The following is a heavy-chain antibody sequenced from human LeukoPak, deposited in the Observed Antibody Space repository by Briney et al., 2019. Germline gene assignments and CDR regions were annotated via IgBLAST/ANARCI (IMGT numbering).Heavy chain of an antibody. D-gene: IGHD3-3*01. CDR3: TRGKYYDFWSGYYPDY. V-gene: IGHV3-49*04. CDR1: GFTFGDYV. CDR2: IRSKAYGGTT. Sequence: GGSLRLSCTASGFTFGDYVMSWVRQAPAKGLEWVGFIRSKAYGGTTEYAASVKGRFTISRDDSKSIAYLQMNSLKTEDTAVYYCTRGKYYDFWSGYYPDYWGQGTLVTVSS. J-gene: IGHJ4*02.